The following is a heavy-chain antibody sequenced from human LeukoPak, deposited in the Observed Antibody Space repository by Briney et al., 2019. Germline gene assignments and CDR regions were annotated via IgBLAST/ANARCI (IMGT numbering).Heavy chain of an antibody. V-gene: IGHV3-30-3*01. CDR1: GFTFSSYA. CDR3: AREWTTSPLYYYGMDV. CDR2: ISYDGSNK. Sequence: GGSLRLSCAASGFTFSSYAMHWVRQAPGKGLEWVAVISYDGSNKYYADSVKGRFTISRDISKNTLYLQMNSLRAEDTAVYYCAREWTTSPLYYYGMDVWGQGTTVTVSS. D-gene: IGHD4-11*01. J-gene: IGHJ6*02.